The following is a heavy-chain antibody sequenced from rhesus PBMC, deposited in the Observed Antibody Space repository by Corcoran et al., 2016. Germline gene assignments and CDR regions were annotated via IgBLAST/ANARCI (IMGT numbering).Heavy chain of an antibody. V-gene: IGHV3S5*01. CDR3: ANGCSGGVCYGNFEF. CDR1: GFTFSSYG. D-gene: IGHD2-8*01. Sequence: EVQLVETGGGLVQPGGSLKLSCAASGFTFSSYGMSWVRHAPGKGLEWVSAMNSGGVSTYYADSVKGRFTISRDNSKNTLSLRMNSLRAEDTAVYYCANGCSGGVCYGNFEFWGQGALVTVSS. J-gene: IGHJ1*01. CDR2: MNSGGVST.